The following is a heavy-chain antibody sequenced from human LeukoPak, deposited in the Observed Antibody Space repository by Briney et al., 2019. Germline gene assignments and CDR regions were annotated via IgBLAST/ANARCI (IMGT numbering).Heavy chain of an antibody. J-gene: IGHJ4*02. V-gene: IGHV3-11*01. Sequence: GGSLRLSCAASGFTFSDYYMSWIRQAPGKGLEWVSYISSSGSTIYYADSVKGRFTISRDNAKNSLYLQMNSLRAEDTAVYYCASGVDIVASVFDYWGQGTLVTVSS. D-gene: IGHD5-12*01. CDR2: ISSSGSTI. CDR1: GFTFSDYY. CDR3: ASGVDIVASVFDY.